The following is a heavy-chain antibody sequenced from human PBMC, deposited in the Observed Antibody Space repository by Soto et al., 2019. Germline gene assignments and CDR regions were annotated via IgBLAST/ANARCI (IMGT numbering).Heavy chain of an antibody. Sequence: EVQLVESGGGLVQHGGSLRLSCSAFGFTFSDYGMHWVRQAPGKGLEFVSAIKSKGDTTYYEDSVRGRFTISRDNSKNTLYLQMSSLRGEDQAVYYCVKDRSLAVADVYDFDYWGPGTLVSVSS. D-gene: IGHD6-19*01. CDR3: VKDRSLAVADVYDFDY. J-gene: IGHJ4*02. CDR1: GFTFSDYG. V-gene: IGHV3-64D*06. CDR2: IKSKGDTT.